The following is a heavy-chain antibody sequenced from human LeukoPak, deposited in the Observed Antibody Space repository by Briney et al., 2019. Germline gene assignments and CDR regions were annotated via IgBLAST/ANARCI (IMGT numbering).Heavy chain of an antibody. CDR2: INWNSGNI. V-gene: IGHV3-9*01. CDR1: GFTFDDYA. D-gene: IGHD1-14*01. Sequence: GRSLRLSCAASGFTFDDYAMHWVRQTPGKGLEWVSGINWNSGNIGYADSVKGRFTISRDNAKNSLYLQMNSLRAEDAAVYYCASPGRSYWGQGTLVTVSS. CDR3: ASPGRSY. J-gene: IGHJ4*02.